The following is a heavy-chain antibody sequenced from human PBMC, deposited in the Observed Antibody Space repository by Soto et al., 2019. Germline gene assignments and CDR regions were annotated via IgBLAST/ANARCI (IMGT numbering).Heavy chain of an antibody. J-gene: IGHJ4*02. CDR2: ISAVSTYI. Sequence: TGGSLRSSCVASGFSFGSYGMYWVRQAPGQWLEWLSSISAVSTYIYHGDSVKGRFTITRDNVKSSMFFQMDSLTVIDTAWYYLARAANLKVRGIKSYYFDSCGQGXPVTV. D-gene: IGHD3-10*01. CDR1: GFSFGSYG. CDR3: ARAANLKVRGIKSYYFDS. V-gene: IGHV3-21*01.